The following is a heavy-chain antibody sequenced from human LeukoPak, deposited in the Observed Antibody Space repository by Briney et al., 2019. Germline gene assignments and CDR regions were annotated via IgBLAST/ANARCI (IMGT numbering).Heavy chain of an antibody. J-gene: IGHJ4*02. D-gene: IGHD1-1*01. CDR1: GFTFSSYS. Sequence: GGSLRLSCAASGFTFSSYSMNWVRQAPGKGLEWVSSISSSSSYIYYADSVKGRFTISRDNAKNSLYLQMNSLRAEDTAVYYCARAVSSERFDYWGQGTLVTVSS. V-gene: IGHV3-21*01. CDR2: ISSSSSYI. CDR3: ARAVSSERFDY.